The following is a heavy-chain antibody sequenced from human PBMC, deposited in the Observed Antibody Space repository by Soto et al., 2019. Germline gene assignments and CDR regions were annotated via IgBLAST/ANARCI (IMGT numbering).Heavy chain of an antibody. D-gene: IGHD5-12*01. CDR2: ISSGSSRI. J-gene: IGHJ6*02. Sequence: EVQLVESGGGLVQPGGSLRLSCAASGFTFSSYDMNWVRQAPGKGLEWDSYISSGSSRIFYADSVKGRFTISRDNAKNSLYLQMNSLRDEDTAVYYCARVIYGGWATIKDYYYYAMDVWGQGTTVTVSS. V-gene: IGHV3-48*02. CDR3: ARVIYGGWATIKDYYYYAMDV. CDR1: GFTFSSYD.